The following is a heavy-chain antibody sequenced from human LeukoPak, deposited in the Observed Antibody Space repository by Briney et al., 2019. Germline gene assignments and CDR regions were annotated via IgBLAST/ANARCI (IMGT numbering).Heavy chain of an antibody. CDR2: INHSGST. V-gene: IGHV4-34*01. Sequence: SETLSLTCAVYGGSFSGYYWSRIRQPPGKGLEWIGEINHSGSTNYNPSLKSRVTISVDTSKNQFSLKLSSVTAADTAVYYCARGPAGQLVRLGYFDLWGRGTLVTVSS. CDR1: GGSFSGYY. J-gene: IGHJ2*01. CDR3: ARGPAGQLVRLGYFDL. D-gene: IGHD6-13*01.